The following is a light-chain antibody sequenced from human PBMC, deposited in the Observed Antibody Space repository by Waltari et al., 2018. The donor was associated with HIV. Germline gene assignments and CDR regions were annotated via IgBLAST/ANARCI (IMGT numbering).Light chain of an antibody. CDR3: QSADSSTTYWV. CDR1: VLTMQF. J-gene: IGLJ3*02. CDR2: KDK. Sequence: SYELTQPHSVSVYPGQTARLTCSGEVLTMQFTYWYQQKPREAAVLVIYKDKERPSGIPERFSGSSTGTTVTLTISGVQAEDEADYYCQSADSSTTYWVFGGGTKLTVL. V-gene: IGLV3-25*03.